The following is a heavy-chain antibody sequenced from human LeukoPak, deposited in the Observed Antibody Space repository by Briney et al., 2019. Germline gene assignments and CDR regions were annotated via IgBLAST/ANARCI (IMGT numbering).Heavy chain of an antibody. V-gene: IGHV3-21*01. D-gene: IGHD2/OR15-2a*01. CDR2: ISDSSRYI. CDR3: APEVYWSHTTCYYCDY. J-gene: IGHJ4*02. CDR1: GFTFSSYG. Sequence: PGGSLRLSCPASGFTFSSYGVNCLHQAPGKGLEWVSSISDSSRYIFYADSVKGRFTISRDNAKNSLYLQMNSLRAEDTAVYYCAPEVYWSHTTCYYCDYWGLGTLVTVSS.